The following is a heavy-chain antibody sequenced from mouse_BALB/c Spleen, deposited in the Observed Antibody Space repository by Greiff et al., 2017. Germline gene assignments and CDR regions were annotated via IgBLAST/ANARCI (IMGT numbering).Heavy chain of an antibody. J-gene: IGHJ4*01. CDR2: ISSGGSYT. D-gene: IGHD2-1*01. Sequence: DVQLVESGGGLVKPGGSLKLSCAASGFTFSSYAMSWVRQSPEKRLEWVAEISSGGSYTYYPDTVTARFTISRDNAKNTLYLEMSSLRSEDTAMYYWARDGNYGAMDYWGQGTSVTVSS. CDR1: GFTFSSYA. V-gene: IGHV5-9-4*01. CDR3: ARDGNYGAMDY.